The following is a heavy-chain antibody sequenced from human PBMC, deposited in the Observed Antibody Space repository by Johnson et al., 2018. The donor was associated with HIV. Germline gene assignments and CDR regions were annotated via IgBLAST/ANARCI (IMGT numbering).Heavy chain of an antibody. J-gene: IGHJ3*02. CDR1: GITVGTNY. CDR3: AKEDSWRRAFDI. Sequence: EQLVESGGGLVQPGGSLRLSCAASGITVGTNYMSWVRQAPGKGLEWVSVIFSVGDVYYADSVKGRFTISRDNSKNTLYLQMNSLRADDTAVYYCAKEDSWRRAFDIWGQGTMVTVSS. D-gene: IGHD3-3*01. CDR2: IFSVGDV. V-gene: IGHV3-66*01.